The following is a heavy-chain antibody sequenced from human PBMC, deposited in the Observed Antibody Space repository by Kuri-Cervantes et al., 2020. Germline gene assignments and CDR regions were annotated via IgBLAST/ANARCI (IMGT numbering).Heavy chain of an antibody. J-gene: IGHJ4*02. CDR1: GFTFSSYS. CDR3: ARARGYCTNGVCSPFDY. V-gene: IGHV3-48*01. Sequence: GSLRLSCAASGFTFSSYSMNWVRQAPGKGLEWVSYISSSSSTIYYADSVKGRFTISRDNAKNSLYLQMNSLRAEDTAVYYCARARGYCTNGVCSPFDYWGQGTLVTVSS. D-gene: IGHD2-8*01. CDR2: ISSSSSTI.